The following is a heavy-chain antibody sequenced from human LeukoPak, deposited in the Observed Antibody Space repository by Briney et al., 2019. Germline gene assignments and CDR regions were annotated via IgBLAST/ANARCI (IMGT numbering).Heavy chain of an antibody. V-gene: IGHV3-9*03. CDR2: ISWNSGYI. CDR3: AKDISSGYGTRGFTFFDY. D-gene: IGHD3-22*01. Sequence: GGSLRLSCAASGFTFSSYAMSWVRQAPGKGLEWVSGISWNSGYIGYADSVKGRFTISRDNTKNSLYLQMNSLRAEDMALYYCAKDISSGYGTRGFTFFDYWGQGTLVTVSS. CDR1: GFTFSSYA. J-gene: IGHJ4*02.